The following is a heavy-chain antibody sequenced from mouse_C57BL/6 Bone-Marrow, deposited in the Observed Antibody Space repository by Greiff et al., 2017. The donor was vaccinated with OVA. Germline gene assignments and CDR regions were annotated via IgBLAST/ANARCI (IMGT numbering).Heavy chain of an antibody. Sequence: EVKLMESGGDLVKPGGSLKLSCAASGFTFSSYGMSWVRQTPDKRLEWVGTISSGGSYTYYPDSVKGRFTISRDNAKNTLCLQYSSLNSENTAMYYGAREKSNDRGYYYAMDYWGQGTSVTVSS. CDR3: AREKSNDRGYYYAMDY. J-gene: IGHJ4*01. CDR2: ISSGGSYT. V-gene: IGHV5-6*01. D-gene: IGHD2-12*01. CDR1: GFTFSSYG.